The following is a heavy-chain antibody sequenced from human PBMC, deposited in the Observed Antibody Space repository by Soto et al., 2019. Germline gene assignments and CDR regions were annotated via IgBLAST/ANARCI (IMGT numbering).Heavy chain of an antibody. J-gene: IGHJ3*02. V-gene: IGHV3-21*01. CDR1: GFTFSSYR. CDR3: ARVLAATDAFDI. D-gene: IGHD3-3*01. CDR2: ISSSSSYI. Sequence: GGGLRGSWAPAGFTFSSYRMNRVRQAPGKGLEWVSSISSSSSYIYYADSVKGRLTIYRDNAKNSLYLQMNSLRAEDTAGYYCARVLAATDAFDICRQRPMFTASS.